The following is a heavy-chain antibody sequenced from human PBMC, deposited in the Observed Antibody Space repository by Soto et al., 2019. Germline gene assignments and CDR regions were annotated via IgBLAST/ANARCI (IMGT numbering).Heavy chain of an antibody. Sequence: GGSLRLSCVASGFTFRSYAMYWVREAPGKGLEWVGSISYDGKNDFYAASVKGRFTISRDNSKNTVYLEMYNLGEEDTAVYYCARARYSTTWYAGFDPWGQGTLVTVSS. J-gene: IGHJ5*02. CDR2: ISYDGKND. V-gene: IGHV3-30*04. CDR1: GFTFRSYA. D-gene: IGHD6-13*01. CDR3: ARARYSTTWYAGFDP.